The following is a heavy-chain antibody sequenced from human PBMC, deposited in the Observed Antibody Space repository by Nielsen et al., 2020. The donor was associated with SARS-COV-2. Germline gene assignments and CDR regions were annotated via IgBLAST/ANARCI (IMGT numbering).Heavy chain of an antibody. Sequence: SVKVSCKASGYTFTGYYMHWVRQAPGQGLEWMGIINPSGGSTSYAQKFQGRVTMTRDTSITTAYMEVSRLQFDDTAVYYCAPTRIRDGYNYPFDYWGQGTLVTVSS. CDR2: INPSGGST. J-gene: IGHJ4*02. CDR3: APTRIRDGYNYPFDY. V-gene: IGHV1-2*02. CDR1: GYTFTGYY. D-gene: IGHD5-24*01.